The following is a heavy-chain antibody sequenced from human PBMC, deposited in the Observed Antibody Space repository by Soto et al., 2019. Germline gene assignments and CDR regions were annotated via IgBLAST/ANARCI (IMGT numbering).Heavy chain of an antibody. V-gene: IGHV3-30*18. CDR2: ISYDGSNK. CDR3: AKLGYFDWLLSDDYYYYGMDV. J-gene: IGHJ6*02. CDR1: GFTFSSYG. Sequence: GGSLRLSCAASGFTFSSYGMHWVRQAPGKGLEWVAVISYDGSNKYYADSVKGRFTISRDNSKNTLYLQMNSLRAEDTAVYYCAKLGYFDWLLSDDYYYYGMDVWGQGTTVTVSS. D-gene: IGHD3-9*01.